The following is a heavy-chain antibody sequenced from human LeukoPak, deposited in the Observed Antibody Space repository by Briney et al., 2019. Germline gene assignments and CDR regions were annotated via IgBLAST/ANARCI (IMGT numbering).Heavy chain of an antibody. CDR1: GFTFSNYA. J-gene: IGHJ6*02. D-gene: IGHD3-22*01. CDR3: ARDYYDSSGYLLGPRYYYYGMDV. Sequence: GGSLRLSCAASGFTFSNYAMSWVRQAPGKGLEWVSGISDSGGSTYYADSVKGRFIISRDNAKNSLYLQMNSLRAEDTAVYYCARDYYDSSGYLLGPRYYYYGMDVWGQGTTVTVSS. V-gene: IGHV3-23*01. CDR2: ISDSGGST.